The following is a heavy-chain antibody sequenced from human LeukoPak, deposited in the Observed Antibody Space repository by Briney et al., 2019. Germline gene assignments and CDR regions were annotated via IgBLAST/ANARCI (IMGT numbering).Heavy chain of an antibody. V-gene: IGHV4-61*01. CDR2: IYYSGNT. Sequence: SETLSLTCTVSGGSVSSGSYYWAWIRQPPGKGLEWFVFIYYSGNTYYTPSIKSPSPITPHTSNNLFPRQPSSLTTADTAVYYCATTWGKSAVDHWGQGTLVTVSS. D-gene: IGHD3-16*01. J-gene: IGHJ4*02. CDR1: GGSVSSGSYY. CDR3: ATTWGKSAVDH.